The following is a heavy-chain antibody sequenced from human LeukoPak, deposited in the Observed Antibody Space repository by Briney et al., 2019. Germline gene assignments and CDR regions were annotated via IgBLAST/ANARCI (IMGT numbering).Heavy chain of an antibody. CDR2: INHSGST. Sequence: SETLSLTCAVYGGSFSGYYWSWIRQPPGKGLEWIGEINHSGSTNYNPSLKSRVTISVDTSKNQFSLKLSSVTAADTAVYYCARGGIMGRSYYYYGMDVWGQGTTVTVSS. D-gene: IGHD3-16*01. CDR1: GGSFSGYY. CDR3: ARGGIMGRSYYYYGMDV. J-gene: IGHJ6*02. V-gene: IGHV4-34*01.